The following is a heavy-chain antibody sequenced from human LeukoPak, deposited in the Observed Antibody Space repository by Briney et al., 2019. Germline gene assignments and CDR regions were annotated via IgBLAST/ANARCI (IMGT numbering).Heavy chain of an antibody. CDR1: GFTFSSYA. CDR3: AREQQPGVFDF. V-gene: IGHV3-30*01. D-gene: IGHD6-13*01. CDR2: ISYDGSNK. J-gene: IGHJ3*01. Sequence: GGSLRLSCAASGFTFSSYAMHWVRQAPGKGLEWVAVISYDGSNKYYADSVKGRFTISRDNSKNTLYLQMNSLRAEDTAVYYCAREQQPGVFDFWGQGTMVTVSS.